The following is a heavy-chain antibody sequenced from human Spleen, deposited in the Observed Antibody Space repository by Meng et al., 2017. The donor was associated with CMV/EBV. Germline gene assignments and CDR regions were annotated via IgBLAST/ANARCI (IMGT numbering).Heavy chain of an antibody. J-gene: IGHJ4*02. CDR3: VHVYCSDTICRYFDY. V-gene: IGHV2-5*01. D-gene: IGHD2-2*01. CDR2: IYGNDDE. CDR1: GFSLTTIGVG. Sequence: GFSLTTIGVGVGWIRQPPGKALEWLSLIYGNDDERYSPSLKTRLTITKDTSKNQVVLTMTNMDPLDTATYYCVHVYCSDTICRYFDYWGQGTLVTVSS.